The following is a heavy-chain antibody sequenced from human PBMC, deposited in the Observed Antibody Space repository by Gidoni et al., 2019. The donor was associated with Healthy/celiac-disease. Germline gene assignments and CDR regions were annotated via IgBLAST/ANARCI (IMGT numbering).Heavy chain of an antibody. J-gene: IGHJ4*02. D-gene: IGHD1-7*01. Sequence: QVQLQQWGAGLLKPSETLSLTCAVYGGSFSGYYWSWIRQPPGKGLEWIGEINHSGSTNYNPSLKSRVTISVDTSKNQFSLKLSSVTAADTAVYYCARVGYNWNYEFDYWGQGTLVTVSS. CDR3: ARVGYNWNYEFDY. CDR1: GGSFSGYY. CDR2: INHSGST. V-gene: IGHV4-34*01.